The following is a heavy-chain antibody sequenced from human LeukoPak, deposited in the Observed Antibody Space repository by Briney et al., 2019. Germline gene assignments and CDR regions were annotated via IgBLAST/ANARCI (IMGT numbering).Heavy chain of an antibody. CDR1: GGSFSGYY. CDR3: ARGGRYYDSSGYPDY. CDR2: INHSGST. D-gene: IGHD3-22*01. V-gene: IGHV4-34*01. Sequence: KPSETLSLTCAVYGGSFSGYYWSWIRQPPGKGLEWIGEINHSGSTNYNPSLKSRVTISVDTSKNQFSLKLSSVTAADTAVYYCARGGRYYDSSGYPDYWGQGTLVTVSS. J-gene: IGHJ4*02.